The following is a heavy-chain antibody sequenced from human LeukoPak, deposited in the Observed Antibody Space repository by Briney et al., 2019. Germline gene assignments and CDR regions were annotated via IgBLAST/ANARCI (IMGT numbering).Heavy chain of an antibody. CDR1: GGSISSYY. Sequence: SETLSLTCTVSGGSISSYYWSWIRQPPGKGLEWIGYIYYSGSTNYNPSLKSRVTISVDTSKNQFSLKLSSVTAADTAVYYCARGERELDAFDIWGQGTMVTVSS. V-gene: IGHV4-59*01. J-gene: IGHJ3*02. CDR3: ARGERELDAFDI. CDR2: IYYSGST. D-gene: IGHD1-26*01.